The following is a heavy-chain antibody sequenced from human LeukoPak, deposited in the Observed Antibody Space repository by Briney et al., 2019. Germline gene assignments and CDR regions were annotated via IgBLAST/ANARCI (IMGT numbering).Heavy chain of an antibody. V-gene: IGHV3-23*01. D-gene: IGHD6-19*01. J-gene: IGHJ4*02. CDR2: ISGTGGSA. CDR1: GFTFSRNA. CDR3: AKERVEVAGTNFDY. Sequence: GGSLRLSCAASGFTFSRNAMSWVRQAPGKGLEWVSAISGTGGSAYYADSVKGRLTISRDNSKNTLYLQMNSLRAEDTAVYYCAKERVEVAGTNFDYWGQGTLVTVSS.